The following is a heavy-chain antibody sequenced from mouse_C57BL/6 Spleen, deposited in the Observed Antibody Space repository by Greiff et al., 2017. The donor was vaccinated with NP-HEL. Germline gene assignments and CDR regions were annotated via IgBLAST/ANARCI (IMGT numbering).Heavy chain of an antibody. Sequence: VQLQESGPELVKPGASVKISCKASGYTFTDYYINWVKQRPGQGLEWIGWIFPGSGSTYYNEKFKGKATLTVDKSYSPAYMLLSSLTSEDSAVYVCARSHYYGSSYPYYFDYWGQGTTLTVSS. D-gene: IGHD1-1*01. J-gene: IGHJ2*01. V-gene: IGHV1-75*01. CDR1: GYTFTDYY. CDR2: IFPGSGST. CDR3: ARSHYYGSSYPYYFDY.